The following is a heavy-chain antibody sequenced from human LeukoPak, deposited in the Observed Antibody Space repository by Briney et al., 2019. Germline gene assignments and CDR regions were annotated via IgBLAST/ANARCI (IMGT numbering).Heavy chain of an antibody. J-gene: IGHJ3*02. CDR1: GGSISSGGYY. Sequence: SETLSLTCTVSGGSISSGGYYWSWIRQHPGKGLEWIGYIYYSGSTYYNPSLKSRVTISVDTSKNQFSLKLSSVTAADTAVYYCARDPRDYYDSSGHAFDIWGQGTMVTVSS. D-gene: IGHD3-22*01. CDR2: IYYSGST. CDR3: ARDPRDYYDSSGHAFDI. V-gene: IGHV4-31*03.